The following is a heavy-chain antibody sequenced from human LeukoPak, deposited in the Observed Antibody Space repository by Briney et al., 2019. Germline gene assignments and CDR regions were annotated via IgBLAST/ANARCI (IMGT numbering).Heavy chain of an antibody. CDR3: ARDDYYDSSGSITCYFDY. CDR1: GFTFSSYW. Sequence: PGGSLRLSCAASGFTFSSYWMSWVRQAPGKGLEWVANIKQDGSEKYYVDSVKGRFTISRDNAKNSLYLQMNSLRAEDTAVYYCARDDYYDSSGSITCYFDYWGRGTLVTVSS. J-gene: IGHJ4*02. V-gene: IGHV3-7*01. D-gene: IGHD3-22*01. CDR2: IKQDGSEK.